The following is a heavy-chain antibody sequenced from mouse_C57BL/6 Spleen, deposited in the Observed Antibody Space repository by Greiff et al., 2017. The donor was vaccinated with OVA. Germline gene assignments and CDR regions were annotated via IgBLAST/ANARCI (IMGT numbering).Heavy chain of an antibody. V-gene: IGHV1-52*01. D-gene: IGHD2-5*01. CDR2: IDPSDSET. Sequence: QVQLQQPGAELVRPGSSVKLSCKASGYTFTSYWMHWVKQRPIQGLEWIGNIDPSDSETHYNQKFKDKATLTADKSSSTAYMELRSLTSEDSAVYYCTRPYSTLYYFDYWGQGTTLTVSS. J-gene: IGHJ2*01. CDR3: TRPYSTLYYFDY. CDR1: GYTFTSYW.